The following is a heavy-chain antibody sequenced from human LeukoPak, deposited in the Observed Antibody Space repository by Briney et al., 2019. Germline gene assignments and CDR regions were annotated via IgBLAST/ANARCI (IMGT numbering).Heavy chain of an antibody. Sequence: ASVKVSCKASGYTFTSYNINWVRQATGQGLEWMGWMNPNSGNTGYAQKFQGRVTITRNTSISTAYMELSSLRSEDTAVYYCARVRGVAAKAPDYWGQGALVTVSS. CDR3: ARVRGVAAKAPDY. D-gene: IGHD6-13*01. CDR1: GYTFTSYN. CDR2: MNPNSGNT. V-gene: IGHV1-8*03. J-gene: IGHJ4*02.